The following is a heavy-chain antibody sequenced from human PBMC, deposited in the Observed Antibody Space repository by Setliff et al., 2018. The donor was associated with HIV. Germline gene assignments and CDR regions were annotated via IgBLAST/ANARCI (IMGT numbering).Heavy chain of an antibody. CDR2: VYPSGST. D-gene: IGHD3-22*01. CDR1: GGSISTTTYF. V-gene: IGHV4-61*09. Sequence: SETLSLTCTVSGGSISTTTYFWTWIRQPAGKGLEWIGHVYPSGSTNYNPSLQSRVAISVDTSKNQFTLQLSSVTAADTAMYYCARDFVHLTNYYDSDRYVYWGQGTLVTVSS. CDR3: ARDFVHLTNYYDSDRYVY. J-gene: IGHJ4*02.